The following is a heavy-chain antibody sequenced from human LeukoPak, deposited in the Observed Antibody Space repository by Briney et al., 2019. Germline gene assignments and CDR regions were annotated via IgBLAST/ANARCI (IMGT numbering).Heavy chain of an antibody. J-gene: IGHJ4*02. D-gene: IGHD3-10*01. Sequence: GRSLRLSCAASGFTFDDYAMHWVRQAPGKGPEWVSGISWNSGSIGYADSVKGRFTISRDNAKNSLYLQMNSLRAEDMALYYCAKSPRSTWFGEFTEFDYWGQGTLVTVSS. CDR3: AKSPRSTWFGEFTEFDY. CDR2: ISWNSGSI. V-gene: IGHV3-9*03. CDR1: GFTFDDYA.